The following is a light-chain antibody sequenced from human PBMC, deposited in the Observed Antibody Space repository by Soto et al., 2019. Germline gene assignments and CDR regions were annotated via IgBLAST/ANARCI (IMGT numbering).Light chain of an antibody. Sequence: QTVVTQEPSSSVSPGGTVTLTCGLSSGSVSTNYYPSWYQQTPGQAPRTLMYNTNTRSPGVPDRFSGSILGNKAALTITGAQADDEFDYYCVLYMGRGISVFGNGTKLTVL. CDR2: NTN. V-gene: IGLV8-61*01. CDR3: VLYMGRGISV. CDR1: SGSVSTNYY. J-gene: IGLJ1*01.